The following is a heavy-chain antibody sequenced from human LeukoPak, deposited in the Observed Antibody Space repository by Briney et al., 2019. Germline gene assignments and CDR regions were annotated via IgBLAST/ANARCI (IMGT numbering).Heavy chain of an antibody. V-gene: IGHV3-23*01. CDR2: ISGSGGST. Sequence: PGGSLRLSCAASGFTFSSYAMSWVRQAPGKGLEWVSSISGSGGSTYYADSVKGRFTISRDNSKNTLYLQMNSLRAEDTAVYYCAKGGLPSGYYYMDVWAKGTRVSVPS. CDR1: GFTFSSYA. CDR3: AKGGLPSGYYYMDV. J-gene: IGHJ6*03.